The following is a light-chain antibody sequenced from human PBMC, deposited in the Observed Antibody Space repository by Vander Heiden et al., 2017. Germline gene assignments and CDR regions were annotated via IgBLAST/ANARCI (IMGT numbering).Light chain of an antibody. CDR1: SSDIGGYNY. CDR3: YSYAGTYRGV. V-gene: IGLV2-11*01. J-gene: IGLJ1*01. Sequence: QSALTQPRLFSGSPGQSVTISCTGTSSDIGGYNYVSWYQQHPGKAPKLIIYDVTTRPSGVPDRFSGSKSGNMASLTISGLQAEDEADYYCYSYAGTYRGVFGTGTKVTV. CDR2: DVT.